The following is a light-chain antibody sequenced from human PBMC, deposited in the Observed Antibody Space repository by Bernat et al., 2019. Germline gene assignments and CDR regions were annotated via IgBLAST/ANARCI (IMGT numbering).Light chain of an antibody. J-gene: IGKJ1*01. CDR1: QSVSSY. CDR3: QQRSNWLWT. V-gene: IGKV3-11*01. Sequence: EIVLTHSPATLSLSPGERATLSCRASQSVSSYLACYQQKPGQAPRLPIYDASNRATGIPARFSGSGSGTDFTLTISSLEPEDFAVYYCQQRSNWLWTFGQGTKVEIK. CDR2: DAS.